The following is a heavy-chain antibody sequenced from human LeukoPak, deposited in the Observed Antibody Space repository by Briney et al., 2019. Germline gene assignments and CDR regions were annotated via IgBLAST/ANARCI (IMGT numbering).Heavy chain of an antibody. V-gene: IGHV3-23*01. CDR3: AKEVLRYFDWLNWFDP. CDR2: ISGSGGST. Sequence: GGSLRLSCAASGFTFSSYAMSWVRQAPGKGLEWVSAISGSGGSTYYADSVKGRLTISRDNSKNTLYLQMNSLRAEDTAVYYCAKEVLRYFDWLNWFDPWGQGTLVTVSS. J-gene: IGHJ5*02. D-gene: IGHD3-9*01. CDR1: GFTFSSYA.